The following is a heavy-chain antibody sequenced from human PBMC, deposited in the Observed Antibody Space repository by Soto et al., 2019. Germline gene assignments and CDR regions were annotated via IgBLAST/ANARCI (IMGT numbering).Heavy chain of an antibody. D-gene: IGHD6-19*01. CDR1: GFTFSSYG. V-gene: IGHV3-30*18. CDR2: ISYDGSNK. CDR3: AKELSGWTRAPGYYYGMDV. J-gene: IGHJ6*02. Sequence: GGSLRLSCAASGFTFSSYGMHWVRQAPGKGLEWVAVISYDGSNKYYADSVKGRFTISRDNSKNTLYLQMNSLRAEDTAVYYCAKELSGWTRAPGYYYGMDVWGQGTTVTVSS.